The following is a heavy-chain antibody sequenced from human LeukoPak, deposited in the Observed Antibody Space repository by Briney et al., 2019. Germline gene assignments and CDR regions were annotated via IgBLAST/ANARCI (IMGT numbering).Heavy chain of an antibody. CDR1: GYTFTSYD. J-gene: IGHJ6*02. D-gene: IGHD3-22*01. CDR2: MNPNSGNT. CDR3: ARGYDSSGYYFLYYYYYGMDV. V-gene: IGHV1-8*01. Sequence: ASVKVSCTASGYTFTSYDINWVRQATGQGLEWMGWMNPNSGNTGYAQKFQGRVTMTRNTSISTAYMELSSLRSEDTAAYYCARGYDSSGYYFLYYYYYGMDVWGQGTTVTVSS.